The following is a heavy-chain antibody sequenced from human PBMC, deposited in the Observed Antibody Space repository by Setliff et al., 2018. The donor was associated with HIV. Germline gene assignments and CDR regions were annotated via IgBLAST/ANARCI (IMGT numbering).Heavy chain of an antibody. V-gene: IGHV3-30*04. CDR3: ARAYGGYVPKAWYFDL. D-gene: IGHD5-12*01. Sequence: GGSLRLSCAGSGFTFNTCAMNWVRQAPGKGLEWVAVISYDANIKYYADSVKGRFTISRDNAKNSLFLQMNSLRAEDTAVYYCARAYGGYVPKAWYFDLWGRGTLVTVSS. J-gene: IGHJ2*01. CDR1: GFTFNTCA. CDR2: ISYDANIK.